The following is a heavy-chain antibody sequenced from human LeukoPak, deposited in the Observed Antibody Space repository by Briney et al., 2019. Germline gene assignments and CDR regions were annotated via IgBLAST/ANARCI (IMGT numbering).Heavy chain of an antibody. J-gene: IGHJ4*02. CDR2: IYYSGGT. CDR1: GGSIGRSSYY. V-gene: IGHV4-39*01. D-gene: IGHD6-13*01. Sequence: SETLSLTCSVSGGSIGRSSYYWGWTRQPPGKGLEWIGSIYYSGGTYYNPSLKSRVTISVDMSRNQFSLKLGSVTAADTAVYYCARHGSIATGAFTYWGQGTLVTVSS. CDR3: ARHGSIATGAFTY.